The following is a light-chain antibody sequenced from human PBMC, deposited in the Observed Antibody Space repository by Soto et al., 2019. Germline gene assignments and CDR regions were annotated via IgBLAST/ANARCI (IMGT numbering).Light chain of an antibody. CDR1: QSISSW. J-gene: IGKJ4*01. CDR3: QQYNSSPLT. V-gene: IGKV1-5*01. CDR2: EAS. Sequence: DIQMTQSPSTLSAFVGDRVTITCRANQSISSWLAWYQQKPGKAPNLLIYEASSLQSGVPSRFSGSGSGAEFTLPIRSLQPDDFATYYCQQYNSSPLTFGGGTKVEIK.